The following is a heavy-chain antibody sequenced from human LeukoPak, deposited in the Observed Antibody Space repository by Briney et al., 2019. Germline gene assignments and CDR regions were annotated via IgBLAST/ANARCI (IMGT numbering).Heavy chain of an antibody. CDR1: GFSISRGYY. V-gene: IGHV4-38-2*01. D-gene: IGHD2-15*01. CDR3: ARGGAATGNFDY. J-gene: IGHJ4*02. CDR2: IYHSGST. Sequence: SGTLSLTRAVSGFSISRGYYWGWIREPPGKWLGWIGSIYHSGSTYYNPSLKSRVTISVDTSKNQFSLKLSSVTAADTAVYYCARGGAATGNFDYWGQGTLVTVSS.